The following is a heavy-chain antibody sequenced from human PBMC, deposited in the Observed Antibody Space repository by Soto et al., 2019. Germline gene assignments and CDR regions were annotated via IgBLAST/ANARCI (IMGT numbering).Heavy chain of an antibody. J-gene: IGHJ6*02. V-gene: IGHV1-58*01. D-gene: IGHD6-19*01. CDR3: AADRRVPGRAVAGLIKDYYYGMDV. CDR2: IVVGSGNT. Sequence: QMQLVQSGPEVKKPGTSVKVSCKASGFTFTSSAVQWVRQARGQRLEWIGWIVVGSGNTNYAQKFQERVTITRYMSTSTAYMELSSLRSEDTAVYYCAADRRVPGRAVAGLIKDYYYGMDVWSQGTTVTVSS. CDR1: GFTFTSSA.